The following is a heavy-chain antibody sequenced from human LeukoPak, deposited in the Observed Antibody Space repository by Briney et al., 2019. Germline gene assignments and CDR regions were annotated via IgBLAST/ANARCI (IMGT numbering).Heavy chain of an antibody. D-gene: IGHD2-2*01. J-gene: IGHJ5*02. Sequence: PSETLSLTCSVSGGSIRSYYWSWIRQPPGKGLEWIGYTYHSGSTDYNPSLKSRVTISLDTSKNQFSLKLSSVTAAYTAVYYCARVLCLGYCSSTSWGSGFDPWGQGTLVTVSS. V-gene: IGHV4-59*01. CDR2: TYHSGST. CDR1: GGSIRSYY. CDR3: ARVLCLGYCSSTSWGSGFDP.